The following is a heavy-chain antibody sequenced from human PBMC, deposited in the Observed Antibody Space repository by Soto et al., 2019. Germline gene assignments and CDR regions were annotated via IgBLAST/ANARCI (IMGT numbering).Heavy chain of an antibody. CDR2: INHSGST. CDR1: GGSFSGYY. CDR3: ARGGLTGLNWFDP. D-gene: IGHD3-9*01. Sequence: QVQLQQWGAGLLKPSETLSLTCAVYGGSFSGYYWSWIRQPPGKGLEWIGEINHSGSTNYNPSLTSRVTRSVDTSKNQFSLKLSAVTAADTAVYYCARGGLTGLNWFDPWGQGTLVTVSS. V-gene: IGHV4-34*01. J-gene: IGHJ5*02.